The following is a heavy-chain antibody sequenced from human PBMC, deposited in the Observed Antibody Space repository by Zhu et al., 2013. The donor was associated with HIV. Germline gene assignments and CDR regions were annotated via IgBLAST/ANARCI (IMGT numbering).Heavy chain of an antibody. V-gene: IGHV1-69*02. CDR2: IIPILGIA. CDR3: ARVGILEWFVPAFDI. D-gene: IGHD3-3*01. Sequence: QVQLVQSGAEVKKPGSSVKVSCKASGGTFSSYTISWVRQAPGQGLEWMGRIIPILGIANYAQKFQGRVTMTRDTSTSTVYMELSSLRSEDTAVYYCARVGILEWFVPAFDIWGQGTMVTVSS. CDR1: GGTFSSYT. J-gene: IGHJ3*02.